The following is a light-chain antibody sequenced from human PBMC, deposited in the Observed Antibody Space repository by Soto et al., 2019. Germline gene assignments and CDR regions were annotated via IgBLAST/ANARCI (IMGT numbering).Light chain of an antibody. V-gene: IGKV3-11*01. CDR1: QRISDY. J-gene: IGKJ1*01. CDR2: YPS. CDR3: QQRSNWPWT. Sequence: EMLLTQSPCTLSPSPGERATLSFRASQRISDYLAWYRQKPGQAPRRLMYYPSNRVAGILGRFSGSGCGTEYTLTIPSLEPDDFAIYYCQQRSNWPWTFGQGTKVDIK.